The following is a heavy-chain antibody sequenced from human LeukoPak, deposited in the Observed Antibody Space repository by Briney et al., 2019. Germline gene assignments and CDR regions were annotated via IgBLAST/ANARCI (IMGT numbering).Heavy chain of an antibody. J-gene: IGHJ4*02. V-gene: IGHV3-30-3*01. Sequence: GRSLRLSCAASGFTFGTYSMHWVRQAPGKGLEWVAIISSAGTIINYADSVKGRFSISRDNSKNTLHLQMDSLRVEDTAVYYCAKDHRWLVDYWGQGSLVTVSS. D-gene: IGHD6-19*01. CDR3: AKDHRWLVDY. CDR2: ISSAGTII. CDR1: GFTFGTYS.